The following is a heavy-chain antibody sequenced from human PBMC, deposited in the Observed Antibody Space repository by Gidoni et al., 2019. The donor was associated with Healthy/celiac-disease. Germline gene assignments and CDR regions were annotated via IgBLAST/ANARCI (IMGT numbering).Heavy chain of an antibody. J-gene: IGHJ4*02. CDR3: AKSGDTAMGMGYFDY. CDR2: ISGDGGST. Sequence: EVQLVESGGGVVQPGGSLRPSCAASGFPFCDYAMHWVRQAPGKGLEWVSLISGDGGSTYYADSVKGRFTISRDNSKNSLYLQMNSLRTEDTALYYCAKSGDTAMGMGYFDYWGQGTLVTVSS. D-gene: IGHD5-18*01. CDR1: GFPFCDYA. V-gene: IGHV3-43*02.